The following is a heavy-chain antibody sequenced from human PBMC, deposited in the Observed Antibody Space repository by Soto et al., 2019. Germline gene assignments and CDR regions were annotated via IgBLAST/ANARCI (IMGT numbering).Heavy chain of an antibody. Sequence: KASETLSLTCTVSGGSISSGGYYWSWIRQHPGKGLEWIGYIYYSGSTYYNPSLKSRVTISVDTSKNQFSLKLSSVTAADTAVYYCARAGCSSTSCYPIPYYYYYGMDVWGQGTTVTVSS. D-gene: IGHD2-2*01. CDR3: ARAGCSSTSCYPIPYYYYYGMDV. V-gene: IGHV4-31*03. J-gene: IGHJ6*02. CDR1: GGSISSGGYY. CDR2: IYYSGST.